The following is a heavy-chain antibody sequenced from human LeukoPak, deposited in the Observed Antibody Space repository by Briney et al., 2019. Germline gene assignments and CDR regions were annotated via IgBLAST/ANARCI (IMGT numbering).Heavy chain of an antibody. Sequence: PGRSLRLSCAASGFTFDDYAMHWVRQAPGKGLEWVSGISWNSGSIGYADSVKGRFTISRDNAKNSLYLQMNSLRAEDTALYYCAKERDWQYGSEASHFDYWGQGTLVTVSS. CDR2: ISWNSGSI. V-gene: IGHV3-9*01. CDR3: AKERDWQYGSEASHFDY. J-gene: IGHJ4*02. CDR1: GFTFDDYA. D-gene: IGHD2-2*01.